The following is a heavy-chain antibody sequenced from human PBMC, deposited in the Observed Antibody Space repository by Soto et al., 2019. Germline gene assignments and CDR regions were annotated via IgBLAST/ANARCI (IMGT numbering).Heavy chain of an antibody. V-gene: IGHV4-31*03. J-gene: IGHJ6*02. CDR1: GGSISSGGYY. CDR3: ARDRIAAAATDGYKRTKYYYYGMDV. Sequence: QVQLQESGPGLVKPSQTLSLTCTVSGGSISSGGYYWSWIRQHPGKGLEWIGYIYYSGSTYYNPALKSRVTRSVDTSKNQFSLKLSSVTAADTAVYYCARDRIAAAATDGYKRTKYYYYGMDVWGQGTTVTVSS. D-gene: IGHD6-13*01. CDR2: IYYSGST.